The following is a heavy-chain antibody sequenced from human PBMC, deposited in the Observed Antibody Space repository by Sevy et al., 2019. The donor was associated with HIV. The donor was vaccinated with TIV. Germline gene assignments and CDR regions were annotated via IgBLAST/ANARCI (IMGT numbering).Heavy chain of an antibody. CDR3: ARDLPPSATTVPHFDC. CDR1: GFTFSSYE. CDR2: ISNSGTAM. V-gene: IGHV3-48*03. Sequence: GGFLRLSCAASGFTFSSYEMNWVRQAPGKGLEWISYISNSGTAMYYSDSVRARFTISRDNARRSLYLQINSLRAEDTAVYYCARDLPPSATTVPHFDCWGQGTLVTVSS. D-gene: IGHD4-17*01. J-gene: IGHJ4*02.